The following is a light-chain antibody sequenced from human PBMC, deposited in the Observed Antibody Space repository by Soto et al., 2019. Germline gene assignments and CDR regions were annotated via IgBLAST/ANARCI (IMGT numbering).Light chain of an antibody. J-gene: IGKJ1*01. CDR2: KAS. V-gene: IGKV1-5*03. Sequence: DIQMTQSPSTLSGSVGDRFTITCRASQTISSWLAWYQQKPGKAPKLLIYKASTLKSGVPSRFSGSGSGTELTLTISSLQPDDFATYYCQHYNSYSEAFGQGTKVDLK. CDR1: QTISSW. CDR3: QHYNSYSEA.